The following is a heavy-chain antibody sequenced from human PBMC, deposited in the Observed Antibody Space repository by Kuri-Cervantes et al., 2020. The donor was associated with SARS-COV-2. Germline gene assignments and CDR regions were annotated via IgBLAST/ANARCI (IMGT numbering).Heavy chain of an antibody. Sequence: GESLKISCAASGFTFSSYSMNWVRQAPGKGLEWVSSISSSSSYIYYADSVKGRFTISRDNSKNSLYLEMNSLRPEDTAVYYCAKVETASLDYWGQGTRVTGAS. CDR2: ISSSSSYI. J-gene: IGHJ4*02. D-gene: IGHD3-3*01. V-gene: IGHV3-21*06. CDR3: AKVETASLDY. CDR1: GFTFSSYS.